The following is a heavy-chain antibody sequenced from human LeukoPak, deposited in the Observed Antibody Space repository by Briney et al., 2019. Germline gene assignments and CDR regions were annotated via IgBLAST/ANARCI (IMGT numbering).Heavy chain of an antibody. J-gene: IGHJ4*02. Sequence: ASVKVSCKASGCTFTSYGISWVRQAPGQGLEWMGWISAYNGNTNYAQKLQGRVTMTTDTSTSTAYMELRSLRSDDTAVYYCARDSLYCSSTSCYDYWGQGTLVTVSS. CDR1: GCTFTSYG. CDR2: ISAYNGNT. CDR3: ARDSLYCSSTSCYDY. V-gene: IGHV1-18*01. D-gene: IGHD2-2*01.